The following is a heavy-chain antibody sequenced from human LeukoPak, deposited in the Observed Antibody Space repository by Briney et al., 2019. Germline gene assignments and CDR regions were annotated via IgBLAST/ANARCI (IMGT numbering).Heavy chain of an antibody. Sequence: SETLSLTCTVSGGSISSGGYYWSWIRQHPGKGLEWIGYIYYSGSTYYNPSLKGRVTISVDTSKNQFSLKLSSVTAADTAVYYCARDRYSSSFGSFDYWGQGTLVTVSS. D-gene: IGHD6-13*01. J-gene: IGHJ4*02. CDR2: IYYSGST. CDR1: GGSISSGGYY. V-gene: IGHV4-31*03. CDR3: ARDRYSSSFGSFDY.